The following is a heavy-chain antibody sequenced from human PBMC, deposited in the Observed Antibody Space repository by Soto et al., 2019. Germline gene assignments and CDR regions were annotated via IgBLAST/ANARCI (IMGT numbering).Heavy chain of an antibody. Sequence: SETLSLTCTVSGGSISNHYWSWIRQSPGKGLEWIANIYHSGTTNYNLSLRGRVTISIDSSKNQVSLKLNSVTAADTAVYYCARGGYRTLAWFDPWGQGTLVTVSS. D-gene: IGHD6-13*01. CDR1: GGSISNHY. CDR3: ARGGYRTLAWFDP. J-gene: IGHJ5*02. CDR2: IYHSGTT. V-gene: IGHV4-59*11.